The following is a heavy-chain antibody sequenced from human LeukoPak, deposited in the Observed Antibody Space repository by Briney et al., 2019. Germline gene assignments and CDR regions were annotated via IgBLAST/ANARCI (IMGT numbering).Heavy chain of an antibody. CDR1: GFTFSGYA. V-gene: IGHV3-30*07. J-gene: IGHJ4*02. Sequence: PGRSLRLSCAASGFTFSGYATHWVRQAPGKGLEWVAAISHDGSNKYHADSVKGRFTISRDNSKNTVYLQMNSLRAEDTALYYCARASGPFDYWGQGALVTVSS. CDR3: ARASGPFDY. CDR2: ISHDGSNK. D-gene: IGHD3-10*01.